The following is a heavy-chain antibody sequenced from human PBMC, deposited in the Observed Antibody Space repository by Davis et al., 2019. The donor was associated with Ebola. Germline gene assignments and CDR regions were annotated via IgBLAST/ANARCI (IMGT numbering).Heavy chain of an antibody. D-gene: IGHD5-18*01. J-gene: IGHJ4*02. CDR2: ISDSGSTT. V-gene: IGHV3-11*04. CDR3: VPGTWI. CDR1: GGSFSGYY. Sequence: LSLTCAVYGGSFSGYYWSWIRQAPGKGLEWISYISDSGSTTYYTDSVKGRFTISRDNAKNSLYLQMNTLRVEDTAIYYCVPGTWIRGQGTLVTVSS.